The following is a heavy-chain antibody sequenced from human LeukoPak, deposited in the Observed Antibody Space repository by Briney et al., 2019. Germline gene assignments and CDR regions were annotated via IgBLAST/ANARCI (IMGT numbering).Heavy chain of an antibody. J-gene: IGHJ4*02. CDR2: ISSNGGST. CDR1: GFTFSSYA. CDR3: ARDSSLITMVPDY. Sequence: GSLRLSCAASGFTFSSYAMHWVRQAPGKGLEYVSAISSNGGSTYYANSVKGRFTISRDNSKNTLYLQMGSLRAEDMAVYYCARDSSLITMVPDYWGQRTLVTVSS. D-gene: IGHD3-10*01. V-gene: IGHV3-64*01.